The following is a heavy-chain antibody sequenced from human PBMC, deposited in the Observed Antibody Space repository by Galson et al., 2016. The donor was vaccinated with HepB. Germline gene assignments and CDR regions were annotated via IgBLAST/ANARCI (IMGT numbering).Heavy chain of an antibody. CDR2: ISDSGSNT. D-gene: IGHD3-16*01. J-gene: IGHJ4*02. V-gene: IGHV3-23*01. CDR1: GFIFSSCG. Sequence: SLRLSCAASGFIFSSCGMSWVRQAPGKGLEWVSTISDSGSNTHYADSVGGRFTISRDSSKNTLYLQMKSLRAEDTAVYYCAKDVGGEAFFEDWGQGALVTVSS. CDR3: AKDVGGEAFFED.